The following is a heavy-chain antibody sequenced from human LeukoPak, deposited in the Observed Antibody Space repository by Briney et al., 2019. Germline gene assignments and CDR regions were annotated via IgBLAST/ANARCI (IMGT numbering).Heavy chain of an antibody. J-gene: IGHJ4*02. CDR1: GFTFDDYG. CDR3: ARDLSSSWYSLGS. D-gene: IGHD6-13*01. Sequence: GGSLRLSCADSGFTFDDYGMSWVRQAPGKGLEWVSGRSGDNNADSVKGRFTIPRDNAKNSLYLQMNSLRAEDTALYYCARDLSSSWYSLGSWGQGTLVTVSS. CDR2: RSGDN. V-gene: IGHV3-20*04.